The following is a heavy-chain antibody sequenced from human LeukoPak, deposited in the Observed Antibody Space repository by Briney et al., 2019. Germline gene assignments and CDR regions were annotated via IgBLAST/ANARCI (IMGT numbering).Heavy chain of an antibody. CDR2: INPNSGGT. V-gene: IGHV1-2*06. CDR3: ARAFGGAFDAFDI. CDR1: GYTFTSYG. Sequence: ASVKVSCKASGYTFTSYGISWVRQAPGQGLEWMGRINPNSGGTNYAQKFQGRVTMTRDTSISTAYMELSRLRSDDTAVYYCARAFGGAFDAFDIWGQGTMVTVSS. D-gene: IGHD2-21*01. J-gene: IGHJ3*02.